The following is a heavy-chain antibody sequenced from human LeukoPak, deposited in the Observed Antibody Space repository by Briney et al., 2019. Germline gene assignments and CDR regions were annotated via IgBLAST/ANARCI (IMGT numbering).Heavy chain of an antibody. CDR3: ARDRAPYYDIFIGAFDP. CDR2: ISYDGSNK. D-gene: IGHD3-9*01. V-gene: IGHV3-30*04. J-gene: IGHJ5*02. Sequence: GGSLRLSCAASGFTFSTYAMHWVRQAPGKGLEWVAVISYDGSNKYYADSVKGRFTISRDNSKNTPYLQMNSLRAEDTAVYYCARDRAPYYDIFIGAFDPWGQGTLVTVSS. CDR1: GFTFSTYA.